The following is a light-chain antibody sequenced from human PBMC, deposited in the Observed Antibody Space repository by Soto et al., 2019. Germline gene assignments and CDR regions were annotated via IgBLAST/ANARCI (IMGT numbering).Light chain of an antibody. Sequence: DIQMTQSPSSLSASVGGRVTLTCRASECIRKDLCLYQQKPGKAPKRLIYASSSLQSGVPSRFRGSGSGTQFTLPISSLQHEDFANYYCLQHNSYPLTFGGGTKVDIK. V-gene: IGKV1-17*01. CDR2: ASS. J-gene: IGKJ4*01. CDR3: LQHNSYPLT. CDR1: ECIRKD.